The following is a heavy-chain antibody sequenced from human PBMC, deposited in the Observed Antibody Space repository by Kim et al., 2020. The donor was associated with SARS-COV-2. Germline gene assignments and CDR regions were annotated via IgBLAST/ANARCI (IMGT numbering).Heavy chain of an antibody. J-gene: IGHJ2*01. CDR3: ARILRETPLLRYPLDWYFDL. Sequence: RVTISVDTSKNQFSLKLSSVTAADTAVYYCARILRETPLLRYPLDWYFDLWGRGTLVTVSS. V-gene: IGHV4-30-2*04. D-gene: IGHD3-9*01.